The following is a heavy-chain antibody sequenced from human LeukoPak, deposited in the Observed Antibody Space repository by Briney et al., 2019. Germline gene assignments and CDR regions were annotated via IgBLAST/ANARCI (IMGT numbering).Heavy chain of an antibody. CDR2: ISGSGGST. CDR1: GFTFSSYA. V-gene: IGHV3-23*01. CDR3: AKAQNSGIYFDY. Sequence: PGGSLRLSCAASGFTFSSYAISWVRQAPGKGLEWVSVISGSGGSTYYADSVKGRFTISRDNSKNTLYLQMNSLRGEDTAVYYCAKAQNSGIYFDYWGQGTLVTVSS. J-gene: IGHJ4*02. D-gene: IGHD1-14*01.